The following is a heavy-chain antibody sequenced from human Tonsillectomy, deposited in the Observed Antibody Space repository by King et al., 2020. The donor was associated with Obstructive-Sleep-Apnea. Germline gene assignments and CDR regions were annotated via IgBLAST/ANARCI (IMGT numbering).Heavy chain of an antibody. J-gene: IGHJ5*01. Sequence: QLQESGPGLVKPSETLSLTCTVSGGSINSYYWSWIRQPAGKGLEWIGRIYTIGSTNYNPTLKSRVTLSVETSKNQFSLKLSSVTAADTAVYYCARDGRVGWFDSWGQGTLVTVSS. CDR1: GGSINSYY. V-gene: IGHV4-4*07. CDR3: ARDGRVGWFDS. D-gene: IGHD1-26*01. CDR2: IYTIGST.